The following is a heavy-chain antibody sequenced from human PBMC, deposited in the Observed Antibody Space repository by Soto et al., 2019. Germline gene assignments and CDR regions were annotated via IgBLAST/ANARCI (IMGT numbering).Heavy chain of an antibody. V-gene: IGHV4-34*01. CDR3: ARGLMVRGELVSSWFDP. Sequence: SETLSLTCAVYGGSFSGYYWSWIRQPPGKGLEWIGEINHSGSTNYNPSLKSRVTISVDTSKNQFSLKLSSVTAADTAVYYCARGLMVRGELVSSWFDPWGQGTLVTVSS. J-gene: IGHJ5*02. CDR2: INHSGST. CDR1: GGSFSGYY. D-gene: IGHD3-10*01.